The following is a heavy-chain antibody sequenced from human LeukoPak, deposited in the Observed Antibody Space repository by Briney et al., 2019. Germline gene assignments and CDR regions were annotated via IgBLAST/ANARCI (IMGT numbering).Heavy chain of an antibody. D-gene: IGHD5-18*01. CDR1: GFTFSSYV. CDR2: ISYDGSNK. Sequence: QPGRSLRLSCAASGFTFSSYVMHWVRQAPGKGLEWVAVISYDGSNKYYADSVKGRFTISRDNSKNTLYLQMNSLRAEDTAVYYCAKELRGYSYGLRNNWFDPWGQGNLVTVSS. V-gene: IGHV3-30*18. J-gene: IGHJ5*02. CDR3: AKELRGYSYGLRNNWFDP.